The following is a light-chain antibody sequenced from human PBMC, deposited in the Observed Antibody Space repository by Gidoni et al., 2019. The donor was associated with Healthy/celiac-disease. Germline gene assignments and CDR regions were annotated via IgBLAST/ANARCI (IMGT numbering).Light chain of an antibody. V-gene: IGLV3-19*01. CDR1: SLRSYY. J-gene: IGLJ2*01. Sequence: SSELTQDPAVSVALGKTVRITCKGDSLRSYYASWYQKKPGQAPVLVIYGKNNRPSGIPDRFSGSSSGNTASLTITGAQAEDEADYYCNSRDSSGNHQVVFGGGTKLTVL. CDR2: GKN. CDR3: NSRDSSGNHQVV.